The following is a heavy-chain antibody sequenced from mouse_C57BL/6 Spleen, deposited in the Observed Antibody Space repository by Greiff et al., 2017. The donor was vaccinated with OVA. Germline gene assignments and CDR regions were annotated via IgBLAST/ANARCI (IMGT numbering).Heavy chain of an antibody. J-gene: IGHJ1*03. CDR2: IYPRDGSP. Sequence: QVQLKESGPELVKPGASVKLSCKASGYTFTSYDINWVKQRPGQGLEWIGWIYPRDGSPKYNEKFKGKATLTVDTSSSTAYMELHSLTSEDSAVYFCARSTTVVATRYFDVWGTGTTVTVSS. V-gene: IGHV1-85*01. CDR1: GYTFTSYD. D-gene: IGHD1-1*01. CDR3: ARSTTVVATRYFDV.